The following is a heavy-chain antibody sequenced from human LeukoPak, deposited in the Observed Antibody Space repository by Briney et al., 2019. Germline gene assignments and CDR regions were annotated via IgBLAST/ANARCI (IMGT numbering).Heavy chain of an antibody. CDR1: GYNFISNW. V-gene: IGHV5-51*01. CDR2: IYPGDSET. J-gene: IGHJ4*02. D-gene: IGHD5-18*01. CDR3: TRHEQYSYGQVDY. Sequence: GESLKISCKGSGYNFISNWIGWVRQIPGKGLEWMGIIYPGDSETRYSPSFQGQVTISVDTSKNQFSLKVTSVTAKDTAVYYCTRHEQYSYGQVDYWGQGTLVTVSS.